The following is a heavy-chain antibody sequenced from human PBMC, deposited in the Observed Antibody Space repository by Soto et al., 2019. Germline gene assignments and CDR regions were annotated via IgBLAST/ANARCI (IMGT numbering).Heavy chain of an antibody. V-gene: IGHV1-69*13. CDR2: IIPFFGTA. CDR3: ARAPSITAAGASGRYYGMDV. J-gene: IGHJ6*02. D-gene: IGHD6-13*01. CDR1: GGTFSSYA. Sequence: SVKVSCKASGGTFSSYAISWVRQVPGQGLEWMGGIIPFFGTANYAQKFQGRVTITADESTSTAYMELSSLRSEDTAVYYCARAPSITAAGASGRYYGMDVWGQGTTVTVSS.